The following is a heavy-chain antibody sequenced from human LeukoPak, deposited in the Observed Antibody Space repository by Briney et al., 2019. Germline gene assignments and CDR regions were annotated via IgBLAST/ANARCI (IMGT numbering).Heavy chain of an antibody. CDR2: ISSSSSTI. Sequence: GGSLRLSCAASGFTFSSYSMNWVRQAPGKGLEWVSYISSSSSTIYYADSVKGRFTISRDNAKNSLYLQMNSLRDEDTAVYYCATLPGAIVVVTAGAHNDYWGQGTLVTVSS. D-gene: IGHD2-21*02. V-gene: IGHV3-48*02. J-gene: IGHJ4*02. CDR1: GFTFSSYS. CDR3: ATLPGAIVVVTAGAHNDY.